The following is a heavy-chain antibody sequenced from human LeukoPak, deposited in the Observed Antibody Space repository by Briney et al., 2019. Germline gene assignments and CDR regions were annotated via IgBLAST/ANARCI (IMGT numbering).Heavy chain of an antibody. CDR1: GLTFTNVW. CDR2: ITSKTDGGTT. J-gene: IGHJ4*02. CDR3: TASLWFGERIFDY. V-gene: IGHV3-15*01. Sequence: GGSLRLSCAASGLTFTNVWMRWVRQAPGKGLEGVGRITSKTDGGTTDYAAPVKGRFTISRDDSKNTLYLQMNSLETEDTAVYYCTASLWFGERIFDYWGQGTLVTVSS. D-gene: IGHD3-10*01.